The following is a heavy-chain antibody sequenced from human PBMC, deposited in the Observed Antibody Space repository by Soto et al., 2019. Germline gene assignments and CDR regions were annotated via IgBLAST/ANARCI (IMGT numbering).Heavy chain of an antibody. CDR2: ISYDGSNK. CDR3: ARESNAFDI. CDR1: GFTFSSYA. Sequence: GGSLRLSCAASGFTFSSYAMHWVRQAPGKGLEWVAVISYDGSNKYYADSVKGRFTISRDNSKNTLYLQMNSLRAEDTAVYYCARESNAFDIWGQGTMVTVSS. V-gene: IGHV3-30-3*01. J-gene: IGHJ3*02.